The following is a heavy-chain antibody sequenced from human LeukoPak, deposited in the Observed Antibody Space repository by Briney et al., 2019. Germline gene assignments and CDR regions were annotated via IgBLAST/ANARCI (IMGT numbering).Heavy chain of an antibody. V-gene: IGHV4-61*01. D-gene: IGHD3-9*01. CDR3: TREAPPMHYTGYYDS. CDR1: GYSISTGYY. CDR2: IYYSGST. J-gene: IGHJ4*02. Sequence: PSETLSLTCTVSGYSISTGYYWDWIRQPPGKGLEWIGYIYYSGSTNYNPSLKSRVTISVNTSKNQFSLKLTSVTAADSAVYYCTREAPPMHYTGYYDSWGQGTLVTVSS.